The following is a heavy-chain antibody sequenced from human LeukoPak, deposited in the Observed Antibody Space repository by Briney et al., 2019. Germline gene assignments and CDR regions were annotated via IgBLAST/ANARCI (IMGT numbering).Heavy chain of an antibody. Sequence: GSLRLSCAASGFSFSSCAMSWVRQPPGKGLEWIGEINHSGSTNYNPSLKSRVTISVDTSKNQFSLKLSSVTAADTAVYYCARRATNSSGSYYFDYWGQGTLVTVSS. CDR2: INHSGST. J-gene: IGHJ4*02. CDR3: ARRATNSSGSYYFDY. D-gene: IGHD3-22*01. V-gene: IGHV4-34*01. CDR1: GFSFSSCA.